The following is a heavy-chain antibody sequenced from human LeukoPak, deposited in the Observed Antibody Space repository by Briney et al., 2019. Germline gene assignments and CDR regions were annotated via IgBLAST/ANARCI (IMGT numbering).Heavy chain of an antibody. CDR2: INPNSGGT. V-gene: IGHV1-2*02. CDR1: GYTFTGYY. D-gene: IGHD6-13*01. Sequence: GASVKVSCKASGYTFTGYYMHWVRQAPGQGLEWMGWINPNSGGTNYAQKFQGTVTMTRDTSISTAYMELSRLRSDDTAVYYCARDNAGYSSSWYTHGAFDIWGQGTMVTVSS. J-gene: IGHJ3*02. CDR3: ARDNAGYSSSWYTHGAFDI.